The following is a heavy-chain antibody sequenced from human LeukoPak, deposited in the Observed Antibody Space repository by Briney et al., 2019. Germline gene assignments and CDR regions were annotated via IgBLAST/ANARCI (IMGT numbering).Heavy chain of an antibody. CDR2: IYNGGRNK. Sequence: GGSLRLSCAASGFIFLSCGMHGVRQAAGKGGEGVAGIYNGGRNKYNAYSVKGRFTISRDNSKNTLYLQMNRLRAEDTAVYYCAKDLRGEVGYSYGSLFAYWGQGTLVTVSS. J-gene: IGHJ4*02. D-gene: IGHD5-18*01. V-gene: IGHV3-30*18. CDR3: AKDLRGEVGYSYGSLFAY. CDR1: GFIFLSCG.